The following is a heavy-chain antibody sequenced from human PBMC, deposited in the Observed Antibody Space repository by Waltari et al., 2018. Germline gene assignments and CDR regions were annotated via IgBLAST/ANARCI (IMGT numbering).Heavy chain of an antibody. CDR2: IYYGGDK. V-gene: IGHV4-59*11. D-gene: IGHD1-1*01. CDR3: AGTTWRFGNNIDS. Sequence: QVDLQQAGPGLVRPSETLSPTCSVAGGFISRHYWSWILQSPGKGLEWIGFIYYGGDKNYNPSFKSRVTIAVDTSKSQVSLVLTSVTAADTAVYFCAGTTWRFGNNIDSWGQGTLVTVSS. J-gene: IGHJ4*02. CDR1: GGFISRHY.